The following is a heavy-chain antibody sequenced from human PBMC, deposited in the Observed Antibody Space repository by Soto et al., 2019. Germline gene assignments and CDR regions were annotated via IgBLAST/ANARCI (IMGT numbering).Heavy chain of an antibody. V-gene: IGHV1-69*02. CDR3: ARANDIVVVPAALDY. Sequence: QVQLVQSGAEVKKPGSSVKVSCKASGGTFSSYTISWVRQAPGQGLEWMGRIIPSLGIANYAQKFQGRVTITADKSTSTAYMELSSLRSEDTAVYYCARANDIVVVPAALDYWGQGTLVTVSS. D-gene: IGHD2-2*01. J-gene: IGHJ4*02. CDR2: IIPSLGIA. CDR1: GGTFSSYT.